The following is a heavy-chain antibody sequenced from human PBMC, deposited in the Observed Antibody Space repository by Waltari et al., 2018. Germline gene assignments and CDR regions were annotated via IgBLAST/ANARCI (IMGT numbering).Heavy chain of an antibody. V-gene: IGHV4-4*09. Sequence: QVTLQQSGPGLLKPSETLSLPCTVSGGPFTNDYWSWIRQPPGKGLEWIGYISVSGGTNYNPSLQSRVTMSADTSENQISLTLTSVTAADTAVYYCARSWSAHYYYYIDVWGKGTTVTVSS. J-gene: IGHJ6*03. CDR1: GGPFTNDY. D-gene: IGHD1-26*01. CDR3: ARSWSAHYYYYIDV. CDR2: ISVSGGT.